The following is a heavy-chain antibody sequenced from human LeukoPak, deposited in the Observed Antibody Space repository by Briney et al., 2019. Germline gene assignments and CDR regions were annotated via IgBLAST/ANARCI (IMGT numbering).Heavy chain of an antibody. J-gene: IGHJ4*02. D-gene: IGHD1-26*01. CDR3: ARIYSGSYFPPAYFDY. Sequence: SGPTLVNPPQTLTLTCTFSGFSLSTRGMCVSWIRQPPGKALEWLARIDWDDDKYYSTSLKTRLTISKDTSKNQVVLTMTNMGPVDTATYYCARIYSGSYFPPAYFDYWGQGTLVTVSS. CDR2: IDWDDDK. V-gene: IGHV2-70*11. CDR1: GFSLSTRGMC.